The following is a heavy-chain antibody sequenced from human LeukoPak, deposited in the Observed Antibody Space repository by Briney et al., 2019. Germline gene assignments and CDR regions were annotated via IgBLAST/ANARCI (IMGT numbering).Heavy chain of an antibody. CDR1: GGSISSYY. CDR3: AGAGLGELDRIDY. Sequence: KTSETLSLTCTVSGGSISSYYWSWIRQPPGKGLEWIGYIYYSGSTNYNPSLKSRVTISVDTSKNQFSLKLSSVTAADTAVYYCAGAGLGELDRIDYWGQGTLVTVSP. J-gene: IGHJ4*02. V-gene: IGHV4-59*01. CDR2: IYYSGST. D-gene: IGHD1-26*01.